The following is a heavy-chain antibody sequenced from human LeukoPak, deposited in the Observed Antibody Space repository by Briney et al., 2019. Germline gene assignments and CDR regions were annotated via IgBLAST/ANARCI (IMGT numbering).Heavy chain of an antibody. Sequence: SETLSLTCAVYGGSFSGCYWSWIRQPPGKGLEWIGEINHSGSTNYNPSLKSRVTISVDTSKNQFSLKLSSVTAADTAVCYCARGRGGVFIGCWGQGTLVTVSS. CDR1: GGSFSGCY. CDR2: INHSGST. V-gene: IGHV4-34*01. J-gene: IGHJ4*02. D-gene: IGHD2-8*02. CDR3: ARGRGGVFIGC.